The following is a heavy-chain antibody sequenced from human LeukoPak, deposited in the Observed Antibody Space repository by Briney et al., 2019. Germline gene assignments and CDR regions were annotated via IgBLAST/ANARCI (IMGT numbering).Heavy chain of an antibody. CDR3: ARVRGTISNGIVGWFDP. V-gene: IGHV1-69*13. Sequence: ASVKVSCKASGGTFSSYAISWVRQAPGQGLEWMGGITPIFGTANYAQKFQGRVTITADESTSTAYMELSSLRSEDTAVYYCARVRGTISNGIVGWFDPWGQGTLVTVSS. D-gene: IGHD1-26*01. CDR2: ITPIFGTA. J-gene: IGHJ5*02. CDR1: GGTFSSYA.